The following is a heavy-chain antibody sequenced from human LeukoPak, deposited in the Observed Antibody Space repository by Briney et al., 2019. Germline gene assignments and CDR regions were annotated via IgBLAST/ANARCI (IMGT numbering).Heavy chain of an antibody. CDR1: GYTFTGYY. CDR2: INPNSGGT. CDR3: ARGSNPPTYDFWSGYYYYYYYMDV. V-gene: IGHV1-2*02. J-gene: IGHJ6*03. Sequence: ASVKVSCKASGYTFTGYYMHWVRQAPGQGLEWMGWINPNSGGTNYAQKFQGRVTMTRDTSISTAYMELSRLRSDGTAVYYCARGSNPPTYDFWSGYYYYYYYMDVWGKGTTVTVSS. D-gene: IGHD3-3*01.